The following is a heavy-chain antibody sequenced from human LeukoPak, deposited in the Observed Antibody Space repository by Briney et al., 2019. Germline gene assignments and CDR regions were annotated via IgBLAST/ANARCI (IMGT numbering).Heavy chain of an antibody. CDR1: GYTFTSYA. J-gene: IGHJ3*02. Sequence: AASVQVSCKASGYTFTSYAMHWVRQAPGQRLEWMGWINAGNGNTKYSQKFQGRVTITRDTSASTAYMELSSLRSEDTAVYYCASAYSETDAFDIWGQGTMVTVSS. D-gene: IGHD4-11*01. V-gene: IGHV1-3*01. CDR3: ASAYSETDAFDI. CDR2: INAGNGNT.